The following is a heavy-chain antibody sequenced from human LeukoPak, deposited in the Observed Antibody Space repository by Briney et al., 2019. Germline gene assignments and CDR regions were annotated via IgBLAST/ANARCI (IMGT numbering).Heavy chain of an antibody. V-gene: IGHV4-4*07. D-gene: IGHD2-2*01. J-gene: IGHJ6*03. CDR3: ARALVVVPAANYYYYYYMDV. Sequence: SETLSLTCTVSGGSISSYYWSWIRQPAGKGLEWIGRIYTSGSTNYNPSLKSRVTISVDTSKNQFSLKLSSVTAADTAVYYCARALVVVPAANYYYYYYMDVWGKGTTVTISS. CDR1: GGSISSYY. CDR2: IYTSGST.